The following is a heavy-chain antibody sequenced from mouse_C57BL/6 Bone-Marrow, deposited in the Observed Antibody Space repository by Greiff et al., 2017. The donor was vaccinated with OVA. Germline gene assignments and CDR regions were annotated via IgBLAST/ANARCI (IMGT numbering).Heavy chain of an antibody. CDR2: ICAGSGST. Sequence: VQLQQPGAELVKPGASVKMSCTASGYTFTSYWITWVKQRPGQGLEWIGDICAGSGSTNYNEKLKSKATLTVDTSTSTAYMQLSSLTSEDTAVQYCARKGLYYGPCAMDDWGQGTSVTVSS. CDR1: GYTFTSYW. J-gene: IGHJ4*01. CDR3: ARKGLYYGPCAMDD. V-gene: IGHV1-55*01. D-gene: IGHD1-2*01.